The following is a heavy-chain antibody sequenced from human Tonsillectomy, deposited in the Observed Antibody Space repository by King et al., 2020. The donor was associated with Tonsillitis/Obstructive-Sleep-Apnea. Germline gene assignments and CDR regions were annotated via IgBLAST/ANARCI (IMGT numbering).Heavy chain of an antibody. CDR2: IYYRGGT. Sequence: QLQESGPGLVKPSETLSLTCTVSGGSISSSSYYWGWIRQPPGKGLEWIWSIYYRGGTYYNPSLKSRLTLSVDTSKNQFSLKLSSVTAADTAVYYCARHSWSYIVPWLGWFDPWGQGTLVTVSS. J-gene: IGHJ5*02. D-gene: IGHD2-8*01. CDR3: ARHSWSYIVPWLGWFDP. CDR1: GGSISSSSYY. V-gene: IGHV4-39*01.